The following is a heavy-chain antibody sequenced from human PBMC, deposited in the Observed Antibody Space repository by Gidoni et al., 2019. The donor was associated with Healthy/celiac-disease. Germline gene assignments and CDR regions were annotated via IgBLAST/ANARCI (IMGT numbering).Heavy chain of an antibody. CDR2: IIPILGIA. J-gene: IGHJ4*02. D-gene: IGHD3-16*01. CDR1: GGTFSSYT. Sequence: QVQLVQSGAEVKKPGSSVQVSCKSSGGTFSSYTPSWVRQAPGQGLEWMGRIIPILGIANYAQKFQGRVTITADKPTSTAYMELSSLRSEDTAVYYCARVFDMGDYFDYWGQGTQVTVSS. CDR3: ARVFDMGDYFDY. V-gene: IGHV1-69*02.